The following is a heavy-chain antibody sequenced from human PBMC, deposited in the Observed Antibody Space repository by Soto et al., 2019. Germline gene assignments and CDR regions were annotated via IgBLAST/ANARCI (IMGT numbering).Heavy chain of an antibody. J-gene: IGHJ6*02. CDR1: GGSMSRYY. V-gene: IGHV4-4*07. Sequence: PSETLSLTCTVSGGSMSRYYWNWIRQPAGRGLEWIGRIYSSGSTSYNPSLNGRVTMLVDTSKNEFSLTLTSVTAADTAVYYCAGIGEDTYYGMDVWGQGTTVTVSS. D-gene: IGHD2-21*01. CDR2: IYSSGST. CDR3: AGIGEDTYYGMDV.